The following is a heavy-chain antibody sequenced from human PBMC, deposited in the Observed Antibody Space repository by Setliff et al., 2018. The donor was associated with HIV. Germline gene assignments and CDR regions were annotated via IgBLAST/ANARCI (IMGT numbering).Heavy chain of an antibody. CDR1: GGTFSSYA. J-gene: IGHJ4*01. CDR2: IIPAFGTA. V-gene: IGHV1-69*05. Sequence: GASVKVSCKTSGGTFSSYAVSWVRQAPGQGLEWMGGIIPAFGTANYAQKFQGXVTITTDESTSTAYMELSGLRSEDTAVYFCARDGLLVAGIRFDYWGQGTXXTVSS. CDR3: ARDGLLVAGIRFDY. D-gene: IGHD6-19*01.